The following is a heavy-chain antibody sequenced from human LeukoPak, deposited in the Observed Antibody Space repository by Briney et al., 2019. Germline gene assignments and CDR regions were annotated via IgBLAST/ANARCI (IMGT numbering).Heavy chain of an antibody. CDR2: MSGSGGST. Sequence: PGGSLRLSCAASGFTFSSSSMNWVRQAPGKGLEWVSGMSGSGGSTYYADSVKGRFTISRDNSKNTLYLQMNTLRAEDTAVYYCAKDREYSYVYDAFDIWGQGTLVTVSS. V-gene: IGHV3-23*01. CDR3: AKDREYSYVYDAFDI. CDR1: GFTFSSSS. D-gene: IGHD3-16*01. J-gene: IGHJ3*02.